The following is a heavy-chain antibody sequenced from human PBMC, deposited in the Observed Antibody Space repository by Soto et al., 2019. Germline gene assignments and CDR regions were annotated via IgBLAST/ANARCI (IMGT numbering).Heavy chain of an antibody. CDR3: ARYCSSSSCSHFDY. D-gene: IGHD2-2*01. Sequence: QVQLQESGPGLVKPSQTLSLTCTVSGGSISSGGYYWSWIRQHPGKGLEWIGYIYYSGTAYYNPSLKSRVTISVDTSKNQFSLKLSSVTAADTAVYYCARYCSSSSCSHFDYWGQGTLVTVSS. V-gene: IGHV4-31*03. CDR2: IYYSGTA. CDR1: GGSISSGGYY. J-gene: IGHJ4*02.